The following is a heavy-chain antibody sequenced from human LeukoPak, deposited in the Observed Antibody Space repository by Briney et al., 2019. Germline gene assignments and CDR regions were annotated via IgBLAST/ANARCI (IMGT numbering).Heavy chain of an antibody. CDR1: GGTFSSYA. CDR3: ASARRGTLEQWLEQSRGDY. Sequence: ASVKVSCKASGGTFSSYAISWVRQAPGQGLEWMGRIIPILGIANYAQKFQGRVTITADKSTSTAYMELSSLRSEDTAVYYCASARRGTLEQWLEQSRGDYWGQGTLVTVSS. CDR2: IIPILGIA. D-gene: IGHD6-19*01. J-gene: IGHJ4*02. V-gene: IGHV1-69*04.